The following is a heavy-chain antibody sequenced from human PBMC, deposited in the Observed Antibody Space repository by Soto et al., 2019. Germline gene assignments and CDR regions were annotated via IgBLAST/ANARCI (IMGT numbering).Heavy chain of an antibody. V-gene: IGHV3-33*01. Sequence: GGSLRLSCAASGFTFSSYGMHWVRQAAGKGLEWVAVIWYDGSNKYYADSVKGRFTISRDNSKNTLYLQMNSLRAEDTAVYYCARIVGSGYFGTSYYYGMDVWGQGTTVTVSS. J-gene: IGHJ6*02. CDR2: IWYDGSNK. CDR3: ARIVGSGYFGTSYYYGMDV. CDR1: GFTFSSYG. D-gene: IGHD3-22*01.